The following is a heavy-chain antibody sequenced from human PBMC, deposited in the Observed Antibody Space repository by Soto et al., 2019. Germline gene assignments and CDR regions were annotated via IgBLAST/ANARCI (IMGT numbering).Heavy chain of an antibody. Sequence: SETLSLTCTVSGGSISSDGYYWSWIRQHPGKGLEWIGYIYYSGSTYYNPSLKSRVTISVDTSKNQFSLKLSSVTAADTAVYYCARDRITMVRGVIRGYYYYGMDVWGQGTTVTVSS. CDR2: IYYSGST. D-gene: IGHD3-10*01. J-gene: IGHJ6*02. CDR3: ARDRITMVRGVIRGYYYYGMDV. V-gene: IGHV4-31*03. CDR1: GGSISSDGYY.